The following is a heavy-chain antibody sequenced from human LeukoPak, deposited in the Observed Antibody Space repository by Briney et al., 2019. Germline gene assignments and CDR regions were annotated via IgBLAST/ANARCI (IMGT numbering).Heavy chain of an antibody. CDR3: ARESSGISGYCTSTSCYDWFDP. V-gene: IGHV1-46*01. D-gene: IGHD2-2*01. Sequence: ASVKVSCKASGYTFTSYYMHWVRQAPGQGLEWMGIINPSGGSTTYAQKFQGRVTMTRDTSTSTVYMELSSLRSEDTAVYYCARESSGISGYCTSTSCYDWFDPWGQGTLVTVSS. CDR2: INPSGGST. CDR1: GYTFTSYY. J-gene: IGHJ5*02.